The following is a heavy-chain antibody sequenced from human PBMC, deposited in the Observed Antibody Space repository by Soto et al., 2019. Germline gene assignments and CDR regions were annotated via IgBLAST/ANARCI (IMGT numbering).Heavy chain of an antibody. Sequence: PSETLSLTCAVYGGSFSGYYWSWIRQPPGKGLEWIGEINHSGSTNYNPSLKSRVTISVDTSKNQFSLKLSSVTAADTAVYYCARVADSSGYQNIDYWGQGTLVTVSS. CDR3: ARVADSSGYQNIDY. D-gene: IGHD3-22*01. CDR2: INHSGST. J-gene: IGHJ4*02. CDR1: GGSFSGYY. V-gene: IGHV4-34*01.